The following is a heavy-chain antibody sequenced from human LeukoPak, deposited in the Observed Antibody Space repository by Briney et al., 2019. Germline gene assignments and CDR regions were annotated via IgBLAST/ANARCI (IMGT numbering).Heavy chain of an antibody. D-gene: IGHD6-13*01. CDR2: ISSSSSYI. Sequence: SGGSLRLSCAASGFTFSSYSMNWVRQAPGKGLEWVSSISSSSSYIYYADSVKGRFTLSRDNAKNSLYLQMNSLRAEDTAVYYCARVDIAAAGDFDYWGQGTLVTVSS. J-gene: IGHJ4*02. CDR3: ARVDIAAAGDFDY. V-gene: IGHV3-21*01. CDR1: GFTFSSYS.